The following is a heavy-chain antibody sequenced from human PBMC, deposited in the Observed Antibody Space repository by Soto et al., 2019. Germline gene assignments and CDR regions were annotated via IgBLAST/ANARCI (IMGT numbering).Heavy chain of an antibody. CDR1: GGSISTDGYS. D-gene: IGHD3-22*01. Sequence: QLQLQESGSGLVKPSQTLTLTCTVSGGSISTDGYSWSWIRQPPWKGLEWIGYIYHSGTTYYNPSLRRRVTFSLDKSRTKFSLKLYSVTAADTAVYSCARTFLYDRSGYYDHYFDYWGQGTLVTVSS. CDR3: ARTFLYDRSGYYDHYFDY. CDR2: IYHSGTT. J-gene: IGHJ4*02. V-gene: IGHV4-30-2*01.